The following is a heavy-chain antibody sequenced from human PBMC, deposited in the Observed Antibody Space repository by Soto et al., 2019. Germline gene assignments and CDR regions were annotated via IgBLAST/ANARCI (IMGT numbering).Heavy chain of an antibody. CDR3: ARAPINCSGGSCYYFDY. V-gene: IGHV4-30-4*01. CDR1: GGSITSGDYY. Sequence: SETLSLTCTVSGGSITSGDYYWSWIRQPPGKGLEWIGYIYYSGSTYYNPSLKSRVTISVDTSKNQFSLKLSSVTAADTAVYYCARAPINCSGGSCYYFDYWGQGTLVTAPQ. J-gene: IGHJ4*02. CDR2: IYYSGST. D-gene: IGHD2-15*01.